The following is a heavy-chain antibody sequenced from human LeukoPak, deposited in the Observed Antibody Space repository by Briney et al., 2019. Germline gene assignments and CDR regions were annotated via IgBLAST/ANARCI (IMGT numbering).Heavy chain of an antibody. V-gene: IGHV4-59*01. D-gene: IGHD2-15*01. CDR3: AREWSAFDY. CDR2: IYYSGST. CDR1: GGSISSYY. Sequence: SETLSLTCTVSGGSISSYYWSWIRQPPGKGLEWIGYIYYSGSTNYNPSLKSRVTISVDTSKNQFSLKLRSVTAADTAVYYFAREWSAFDYWGQGTLVTVSS. J-gene: IGHJ4*02.